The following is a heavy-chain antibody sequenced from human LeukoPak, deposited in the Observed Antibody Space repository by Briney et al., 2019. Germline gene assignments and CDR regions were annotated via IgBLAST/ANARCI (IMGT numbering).Heavy chain of an antibody. V-gene: IGHV1-69*01. CDR1: GGTFSSTT. CDR3: AKGWLAETTVVTPYNY. CDR2: ITPIFRTP. J-gene: IGHJ4*02. Sequence: EASVKVSCKAFGGTFSSTTINWVRQAPGQGLEWMGGITPIFRTPNYAQKFQGRVTITAVESMSTAYMELSSLRSEDTAVYYCAKGWLAETTVVTPYNYWGQGTLVTVSS. D-gene: IGHD2-21*02.